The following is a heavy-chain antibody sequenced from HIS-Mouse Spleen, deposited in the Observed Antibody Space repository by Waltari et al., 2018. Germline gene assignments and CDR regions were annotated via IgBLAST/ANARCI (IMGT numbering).Heavy chain of an antibody. J-gene: IGHJ2*01. CDR3: AREIPYSSSWYDWYFDL. CDR1: GCSISSSSYY. D-gene: IGHD6-13*01. V-gene: IGHV4-39*07. CDR2: IYYSGST. Sequence: QLQLQESGPGLVKPSETLSLTCPVSGCSISSSSYYRGRIRQPPGKGLEWIGSIYYSGSTYYNPSLKSRVTISVDTSKNQFSLKLSSVTAADTAVYYCAREIPYSSSWYDWYFDLWGRGTLVTVSS.